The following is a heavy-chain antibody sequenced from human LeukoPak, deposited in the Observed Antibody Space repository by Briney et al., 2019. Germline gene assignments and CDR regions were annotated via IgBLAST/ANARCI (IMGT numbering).Heavy chain of an antibody. CDR1: GGSISSGDYY. D-gene: IGHD1-26*01. J-gene: IGHJ3*02. CDR2: IYYSGST. Sequence: SQTLSLACTVSGGSISSGDYYWSWIRQPPGKGLEWIGYIYYSGSTYYNPSLKSRVTISVDTSKNQFSLKLSSVTAADTAVYYCARDGFSGAFDIWGQGTMVTVSS. CDR3: ARDGFSGAFDI. V-gene: IGHV4-30-4*08.